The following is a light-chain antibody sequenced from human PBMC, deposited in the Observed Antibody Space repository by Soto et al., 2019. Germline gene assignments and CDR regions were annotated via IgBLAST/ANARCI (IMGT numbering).Light chain of an antibody. CDR1: QSVSSN. J-gene: IGKJ5*01. V-gene: IGKV3-15*01. CDR3: QHHQT. Sequence: EIVMTQSPATVSVSPWEIATLSCRASQSVSSNLAWYQQKPGQAPRLLIYGASTRATGIPARFSGSGSGTEFTLTISSLQSEDFAVYYCQHHQTFGQGTRLEI. CDR2: GAS.